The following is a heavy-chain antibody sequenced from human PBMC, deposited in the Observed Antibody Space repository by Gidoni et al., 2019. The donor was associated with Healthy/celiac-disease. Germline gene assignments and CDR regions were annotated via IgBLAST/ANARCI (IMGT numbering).Heavy chain of an antibody. D-gene: IGHD2-15*01. CDR2: THYSWST. J-gene: IGHJ5*02. CDR3: ASLGYCSGGSCSWFDP. Sequence: QLQLQESGPGLVKPSETLSLTCTVSGGSISSSSYYWGWIRQPPGKGLEWIGSTHYSWSTYYNPSLKSRVTISVDTSKNQFSLKLSSVTAADTAVYYCASLGYCSGGSCSWFDPWGQGTLVTVSS. V-gene: IGHV4-39*01. CDR1: GGSISSSSYY.